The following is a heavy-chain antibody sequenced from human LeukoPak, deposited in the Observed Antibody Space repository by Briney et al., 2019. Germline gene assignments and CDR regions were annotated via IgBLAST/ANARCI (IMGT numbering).Heavy chain of an antibody. CDR3: ARGPLTYNWNDEIDY. J-gene: IGHJ4*02. CDR2: IYYSGST. Sequence: NSSETLSLTCTVSGGSISSYYWSWIRQPPGKGLEWIGYIYYSGSTNYKSSLKSRVTISVDTSKNQFSLKLSSVTAADTAVYYCARGPLTYNWNDEIDYWGQGTLVTVSS. CDR1: GGSISSYY. D-gene: IGHD1-20*01. V-gene: IGHV4-59*12.